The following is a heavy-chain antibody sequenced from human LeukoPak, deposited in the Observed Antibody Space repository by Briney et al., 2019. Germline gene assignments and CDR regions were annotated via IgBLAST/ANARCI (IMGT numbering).Heavy chain of an antibody. J-gene: IGHJ4*02. V-gene: IGHV3-30-3*01. CDR2: ISYDGSNK. D-gene: IGHD6-19*01. CDR3: ARGDTYSSGTQFDY. Sequence: GGSLRLSCAASGFTFGSYAMHWVRQAPGKGLEWVAVISYDGSNKYYADSVKGRFTISRDNSKNTLYLQMNSLRAEDTAVYYCARGDTYSSGTQFDYWGQGTLVTVSS. CDR1: GFTFGSYA.